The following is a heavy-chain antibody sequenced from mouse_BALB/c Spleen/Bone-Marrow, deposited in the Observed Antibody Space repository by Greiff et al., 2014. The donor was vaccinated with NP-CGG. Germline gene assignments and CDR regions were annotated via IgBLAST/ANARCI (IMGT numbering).Heavy chain of an antibody. Sequence: EVQLVESGGGLVEPGGSLKLSCAASGFTFSSYAMSWVRQTPEKRLEWVATISSGGSYTYYPDSVKGRFTISRDNAKNTLYLQMSSLRSEDTAMYYCARHGITRLLDYWGQRTTLTVSS. J-gene: IGHJ2*01. V-gene: IGHV5-9-3*01. D-gene: IGHD2-4*01. CDR2: ISSGGSYT. CDR1: GFTFSSYA. CDR3: ARHGITRLLDY.